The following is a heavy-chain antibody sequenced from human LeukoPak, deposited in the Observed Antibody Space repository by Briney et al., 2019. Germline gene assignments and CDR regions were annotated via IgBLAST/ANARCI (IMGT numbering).Heavy chain of an antibody. Sequence: ASVTASSQAYGYTFTRYYMHWVGSAPGPELAWMGIINPSGGSTSYAQKFQGRVTMTRDMSTSTVYMELSSLSSEATAVYHCARDHISGGWSGNFDYWGQGTLVTVSS. CDR2: INPSGGST. CDR1: GYTFTRYY. D-gene: IGHD6-19*01. CDR3: ARDHISGGWSGNFDY. V-gene: IGHV1-46*01. J-gene: IGHJ4*02.